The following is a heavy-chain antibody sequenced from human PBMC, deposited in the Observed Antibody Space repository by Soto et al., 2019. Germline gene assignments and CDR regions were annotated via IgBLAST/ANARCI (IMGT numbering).Heavy chain of an antibody. D-gene: IGHD3-10*01. CDR2: IYPGDSDT. CDR1: GYSFTSYW. V-gene: IGHV5-51*01. J-gene: IGHJ4*02. CDR3: ARLREEGFGELFFPYFDY. Sequence: GESLKISCKGSGYSFTSYWIGWVRQMPGKGLEWMGIIYPGDSDTRYSPSFQGQVTISADKSISTAYLQWSSLKASDTAMYYCARLREEGFGELFFPYFDYWGQGTLVTVSS.